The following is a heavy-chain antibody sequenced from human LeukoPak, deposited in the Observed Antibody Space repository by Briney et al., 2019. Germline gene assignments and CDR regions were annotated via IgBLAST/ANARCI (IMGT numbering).Heavy chain of an antibody. J-gene: IGHJ4*02. Sequence: SVKVSCKASGGTFSSYDISWVRQAPGQGLEWMGGIIPMFRIGNYAQKFQGRVTITADESKSTAYMELRSLRSEDTAVYYCARGVTFGGVIVTSFESWGQGTLVTVSS. CDR2: IIPMFRIG. CDR3: ARGVTFGGVIVTSFES. CDR1: GGTFSSYD. V-gene: IGHV1-69*01. D-gene: IGHD3-16*02.